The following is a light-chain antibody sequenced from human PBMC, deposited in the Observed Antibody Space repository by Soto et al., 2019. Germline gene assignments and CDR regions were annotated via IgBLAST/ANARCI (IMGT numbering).Light chain of an antibody. Sequence: QSALTQPSSVSGSPRQSITISCTGASSDVGGYTYVSWYQQHPGKAPKLMIYEVNNRPSGVSHRFSGSKSGNTASLTISGLQAEDEADYYCSSYTSSSTIYVFGTGTKVTVL. CDR3: SSYTSSSTIYV. V-gene: IGLV2-14*01. CDR1: SSDVGGYTY. CDR2: EVN. J-gene: IGLJ1*01.